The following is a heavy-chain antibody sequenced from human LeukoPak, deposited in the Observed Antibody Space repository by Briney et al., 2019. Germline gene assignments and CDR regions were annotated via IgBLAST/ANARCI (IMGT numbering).Heavy chain of an antibody. J-gene: IGHJ5*01. V-gene: IGHV3-33*05. Sequence: PGGSLRLSCAASGLTFSSHGFHWVRQAPGKGLEWVTFISLDGSKTSYADSVKGRFTFSRDDSKNTLYLEMNSRRAEDTAVYYCARDRAVSWFDSWGLGTLVTVSS. CDR3: ARDRAVSWFDS. CDR1: GLTFSSHG. CDR2: ISLDGSKT. D-gene: IGHD3-10*01.